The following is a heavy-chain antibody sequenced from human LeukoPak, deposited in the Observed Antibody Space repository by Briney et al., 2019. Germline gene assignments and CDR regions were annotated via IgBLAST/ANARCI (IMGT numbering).Heavy chain of an antibody. Sequence: SETLSLTCTVSGGSIISSSYYWGWIRQPPGKGLEWIGSIYYSGSTYYNPSLKSRVTISVDTSKNQFSLKLSSVTAADTAVYYCARIVVTHTTNWFDPWGQGTLVTVSS. V-gene: IGHV4-39*01. CDR2: IYYSGST. J-gene: IGHJ5*02. D-gene: IGHD2-15*01. CDR1: GGSIISSSYY. CDR3: ARIVVTHTTNWFDP.